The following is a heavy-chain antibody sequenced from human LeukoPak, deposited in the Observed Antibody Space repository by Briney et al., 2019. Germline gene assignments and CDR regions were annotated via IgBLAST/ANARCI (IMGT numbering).Heavy chain of an antibody. CDR3: AKSFLAVAGTREVFFDY. CDR1: GFTFTSYA. CDR2: ISGSGGST. D-gene: IGHD6-19*01. J-gene: IGHJ4*02. Sequence: GESLRLSCAGSGFTFTSYAMSWVRQAPGKGLEWVSAISGSGGSTYYADSVKGRFTISRDNSKNTLYLQMNSLRAEDTAVYYCAKSFLAVAGTREVFFDYWGQGTLVTVSS. V-gene: IGHV3-23*01.